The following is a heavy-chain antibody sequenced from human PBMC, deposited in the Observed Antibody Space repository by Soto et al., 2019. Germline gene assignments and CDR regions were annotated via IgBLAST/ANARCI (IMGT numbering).Heavy chain of an antibody. J-gene: IGHJ3*02. CDR1: GFTFSGSA. D-gene: IGHD3-3*01. V-gene: IGHV3-73*01. CDR2: IRSKANSYAT. Sequence: LRLSCAASGFTFSGSAMHWVRQASGKGLEWVGRIRSKANSYATAYAASVKGRFTISRDDSKNTAYLQMNSLKTEDTAVYYCTRPFYDFWSGSPETFDIWGQGTMVTVSS. CDR3: TRPFYDFWSGSPETFDI.